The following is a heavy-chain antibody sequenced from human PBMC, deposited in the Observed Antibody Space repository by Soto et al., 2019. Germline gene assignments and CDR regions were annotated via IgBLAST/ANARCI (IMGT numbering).Heavy chain of an antibody. D-gene: IGHD4-17*01. CDR1: GFTFDDYA. Sequence: EVQLVESGGGLVQPGRSLRLSCAASGFTFDDYAMHWVRQAPGKGLEWVSGISWNSGSIGYADSVKGRFTISRDNAKNSLYLQMNSLRAEDTALYYCAKDIDYDGKRGGFDYWGQGTLVTVSS. CDR2: ISWNSGSI. V-gene: IGHV3-9*01. CDR3: AKDIDYDGKRGGFDY. J-gene: IGHJ4*02.